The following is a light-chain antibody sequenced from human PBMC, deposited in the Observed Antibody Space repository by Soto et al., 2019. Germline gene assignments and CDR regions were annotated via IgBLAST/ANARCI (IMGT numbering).Light chain of an antibody. CDR3: QQRSNWPPT. Sequence: EIVLTQSPGTLSLSPGERATLSCRASQSVHSRLAWYQNKPGQAPRLLISGASSRATGIPDRFSGSGSATVFTLPISRLEPEDFAVYYCQQRSNWPPTFGQGTRLEIK. CDR2: GAS. J-gene: IGKJ5*01. CDR1: QSVHSR. V-gene: IGKV3D-20*02.